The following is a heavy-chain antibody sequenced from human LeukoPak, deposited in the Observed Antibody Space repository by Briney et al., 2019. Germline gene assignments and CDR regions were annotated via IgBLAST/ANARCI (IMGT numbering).Heavy chain of an antibody. D-gene: IGHD3-22*01. CDR1: GFTFSDHY. CDR2: TRNKANSYTT. CDR3: AGGYDSSGYYLDDYYYYGMDV. J-gene: IGHJ6*02. Sequence: GGSLRLSCAASGFTFSDHYMDWVRQAPGKGLEWVGRTRNKANSYTTEYAASVKGRFTISRDDSKSSLYLQMNSLKTEDTAVYYCAGGYDSSGYYLDDYYYYGMDVWGQGTTVTVSS. V-gene: IGHV3-72*01.